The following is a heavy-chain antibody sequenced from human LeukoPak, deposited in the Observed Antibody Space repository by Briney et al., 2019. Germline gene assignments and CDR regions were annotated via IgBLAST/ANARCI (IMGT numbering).Heavy chain of an antibody. J-gene: IGHJ3*02. CDR3: AQSRGAFDI. CDR2: IYYSGSI. V-gene: IGHV4-59*08. CDR1: DGSISSYY. Sequence: SETLSLTCTVSDGSISSYYWSWIRQPPGKGLEWIGYIYYSGSINYNPSLKSRVTISVDTSKNQFSLKLSSVTAADTAVYYCAQSRGAFDIWGQGTMVTVSS.